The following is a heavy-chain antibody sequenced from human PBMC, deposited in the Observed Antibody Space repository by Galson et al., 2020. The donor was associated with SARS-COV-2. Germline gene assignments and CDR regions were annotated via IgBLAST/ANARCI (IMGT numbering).Heavy chain of an antibody. J-gene: IGHJ3*02. Sequence: GGSLRLSCAASEFTFSRNWMSWVRQAPGKGLEWVANIKEDGSQKNYVDPVKSRFTISRDNARNSVSLQMNSLRDEDTAVYYCVRDVSHYYRFAYYDAFDIGGGGTMVTVSS. CDR2: IKEDGSQK. D-gene: IGHD3-16*01. V-gene: IGHV3-7*05. CDR3: VRDVSHYYRFAYYDAFDI. CDR1: EFTFSRNW.